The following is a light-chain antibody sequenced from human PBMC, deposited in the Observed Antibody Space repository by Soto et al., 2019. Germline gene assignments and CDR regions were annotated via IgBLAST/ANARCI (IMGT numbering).Light chain of an antibody. CDR1: QSISSY. J-gene: IGKJ1*01. V-gene: IGKV1-39*01. Sequence: DIQMTLSPSSLSAYVGDRVTITCRASQSISSYLNWYQKKPGKAPKLLIYAASSLQSGVPSRFSGSGSGTGFTLTISSLQPEDFATYYCQQSYSTPWTFGQGTKVDIK. CDR3: QQSYSTPWT. CDR2: AAS.